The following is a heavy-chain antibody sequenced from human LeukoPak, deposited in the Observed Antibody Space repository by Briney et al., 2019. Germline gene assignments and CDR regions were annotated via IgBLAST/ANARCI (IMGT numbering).Heavy chain of an antibody. CDR2: IYPGDSDT. Sequence: GESLKISCKGSGYSFTTYWIAWVRQMPGKGLEWMGVIYPGDSDTRYSPSFQGQVTISTDKSISTAYLQWSNLKASDTAMYFCARPDHDSSGYYPIEYWGQGTLVTVSS. V-gene: IGHV5-51*01. CDR1: GYSFTTYW. J-gene: IGHJ4*02. D-gene: IGHD3-22*01. CDR3: ARPDHDSSGYYPIEY.